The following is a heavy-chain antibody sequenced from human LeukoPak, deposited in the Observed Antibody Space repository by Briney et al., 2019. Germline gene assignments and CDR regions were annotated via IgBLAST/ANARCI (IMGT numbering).Heavy chain of an antibody. CDR3: ARLTAAGTVCVY. CDR1: GGSISSSTYC. V-gene: IGHV4-39*01. CDR2: FFYSGTT. J-gene: IGHJ4*02. D-gene: IGHD6-13*01. Sequence: SETLSLTCTVSGGSISSSTYCWGWIRQPPGKGLEWIGSFFYSGTTYYNPSLKSRVTISVDTSKNQFSLKLNSVTAADTAVYYCARLTAAGTVCVYWGQGTLVTVSS.